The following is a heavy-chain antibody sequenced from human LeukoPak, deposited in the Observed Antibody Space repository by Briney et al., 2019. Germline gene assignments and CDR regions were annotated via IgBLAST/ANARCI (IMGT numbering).Heavy chain of an antibody. J-gene: IGHJ4*02. V-gene: IGHV3-48*01. CDR3: ARGLTIRPDDFDY. D-gene: IGHD3-3*01. CDR1: GFTFSSYS. CDR2: ISSSSTI. Sequence: PGGSLRLSCAASGFTFSSYSMNWVRQAPGKGLEWVSYISSSSTIYYADSVKGRFTISRDNAKNSLYLQMNSLRAEDTAVYYCARGLTIRPDDFDYWGQGTLVTVSS.